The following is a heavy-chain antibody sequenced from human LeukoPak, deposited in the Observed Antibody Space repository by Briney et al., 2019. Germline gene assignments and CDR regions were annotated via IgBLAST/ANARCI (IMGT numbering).Heavy chain of an antibody. J-gene: IGHJ5*02. Sequence: SETMSLTCSVSGGCISSYYWSWIRQPPGRGLEWIGYNYYTGSTNYNPSLKSRVTISLDTSKNQFSLRLSSVTAADTAVYYCARVWGREAGTTNWFDPWGQGTLVTVSS. CDR1: GGCISSYY. V-gene: IGHV4-59*01. CDR3: ARVWGREAGTTNWFDP. CDR2: NYYTGST. D-gene: IGHD1-1*01.